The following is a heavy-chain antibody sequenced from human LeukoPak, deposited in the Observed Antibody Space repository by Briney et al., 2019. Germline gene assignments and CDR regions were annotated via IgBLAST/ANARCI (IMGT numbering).Heavy chain of an antibody. J-gene: IGHJ5*02. Sequence: GGSLRLSCAASGFTFSNYAMTWVRQAPGKGLEWVSSISVSGDYTYYADSVKGRFTISRDNSKNTLYMQMNSVRAEDSALYYCAKDIASGTASAGGRESWGEGALVTVSS. V-gene: IGHV3-23*01. CDR1: GFTFSNYA. CDR3: AKDIASGTASAGGRES. CDR2: ISVSGDYT. D-gene: IGHD1-26*01.